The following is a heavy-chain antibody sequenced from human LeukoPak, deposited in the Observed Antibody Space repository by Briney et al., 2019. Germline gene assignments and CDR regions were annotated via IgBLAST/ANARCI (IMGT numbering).Heavy chain of an antibody. CDR2: IKEDGSEK. D-gene: IGHD6-19*01. CDR3: AKAVAARWLDP. CDR1: GFTFSSYW. V-gene: IGHV3-7*01. J-gene: IGHJ5*02. Sequence: GGSLRLSCAASGFTFSSYWMSWARQAPGKGLERVANIKEDGSEKNYVDSVKGRFTISRDNAKNSLYLQMNSLRAEDTAVYYCAKAVAARWLDPWGQGTLVIVSS.